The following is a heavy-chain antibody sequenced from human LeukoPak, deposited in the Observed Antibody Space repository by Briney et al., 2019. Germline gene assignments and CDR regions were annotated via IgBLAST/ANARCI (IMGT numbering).Heavy chain of an antibody. CDR2: IYHSGST. V-gene: IGHV4-38-2*02. CDR3: ARAGYCGGDCSNWFDP. D-gene: IGHD2-21*02. CDR1: GYSISSGYY. Sequence: PSETLSLTCTVSGYSISSGYYWGWIRQPPGKGLEWIGSIYHSGSTYYNPSLKSRVTISVDTSKNQFSLKLSSVTAADTAVYYCARAGYCGGDCSNWFDPWGQGTLVTVSS. J-gene: IGHJ5*02.